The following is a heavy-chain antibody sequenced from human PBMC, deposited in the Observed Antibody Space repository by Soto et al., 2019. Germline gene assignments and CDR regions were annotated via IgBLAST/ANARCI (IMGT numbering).Heavy chain of an antibody. J-gene: IGHJ4*02. D-gene: IGHD6-13*01. CDR2: ISGIGGST. CDR3: ARGSSGYISSWYYFDY. V-gene: IGHV3-23*01. Sequence: EVQLLESGGGLVQPGGSLRLSCAASGFTFTDYALSWVRQAPGKGLEWVATISGIGGSTYRADSVKGRLSISRDNSKSTVSLLMNSLRAADTAVYFCARGSSGYISSWYYFDYWGRGTLVTVSS. CDR1: GFTFTDYA.